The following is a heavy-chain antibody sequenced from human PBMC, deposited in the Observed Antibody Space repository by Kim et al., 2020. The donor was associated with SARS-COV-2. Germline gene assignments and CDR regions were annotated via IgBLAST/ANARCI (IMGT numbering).Heavy chain of an antibody. J-gene: IGHJ5*02. V-gene: IGHV3-23*01. CDR2: ISGSGGST. CDR3: AKGRGVANWFDP. CDR1: GFTLSSYA. Sequence: GGSLRLSCAASGFTLSSYAMSWVRQAPGKGLEWVSTISGSGGSTYYADSVKGRFTISRDNSKNMLYLQMNSLRAEDTAVYYCAKGRGVANWFDPWGQGTLVTVSS.